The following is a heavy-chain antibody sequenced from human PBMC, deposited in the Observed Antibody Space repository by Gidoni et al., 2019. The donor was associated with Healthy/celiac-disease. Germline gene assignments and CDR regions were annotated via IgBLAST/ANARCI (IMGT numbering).Heavy chain of an antibody. J-gene: IGHJ3*02. CDR1: GFTFSSYG. CDR3: AKNLGGFYSSGWYDAFDI. V-gene: IGHV3-30*18. Sequence: QVQLVESGGGVVQPGRSLRLSCAASGFTFSSYGMPWVRQAPGKGLEWVAVISYDGSNKYYADSVKGRFTISRDNSKNTLYLQMNSLRAEDTAVYYCAKNLGGFYSSGWYDAFDIWGQGTMVTVSS. CDR2: ISYDGSNK. D-gene: IGHD6-19*01.